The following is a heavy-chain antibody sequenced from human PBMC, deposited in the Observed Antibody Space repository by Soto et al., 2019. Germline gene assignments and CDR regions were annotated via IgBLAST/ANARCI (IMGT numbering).Heavy chain of an antibody. CDR1: GGTIRSSSYY. V-gene: IGHV4-39*01. D-gene: IGHD3-10*01. CDR3: ARGDFRSGSYYNPTPNWFDP. CDR2: IYFSGTT. Sequence: SETLSLTCTASGGTIRSSSYYWGWIRQPPGKGLEWIGSIYFSGTTYYNPSLKSRVTISVDTSKNQFSLKLNSVTAADTAVYYCARGDFRSGSYYNPTPNWFDPWGQGILVTVSS. J-gene: IGHJ5*02.